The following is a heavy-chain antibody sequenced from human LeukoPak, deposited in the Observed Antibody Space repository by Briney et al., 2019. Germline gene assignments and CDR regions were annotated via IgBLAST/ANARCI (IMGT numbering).Heavy chain of an antibody. J-gene: IGHJ4*02. D-gene: IGHD5-18*01. Sequence: SGPTLVNPTQTLTLTCTFSGFSLRTSGMCVSWIRQPPGKALEWLARIDWDDDKYYSTSLKTRLTISKDTSKNQVVLTMTNMDPVDTATYYCARNQLNTAMVTSPFDYWGQGTLVTVSS. CDR2: IDWDDDK. CDR1: GFSLRTSGMC. CDR3: ARNQLNTAMVTSPFDY. V-gene: IGHV2-70*11.